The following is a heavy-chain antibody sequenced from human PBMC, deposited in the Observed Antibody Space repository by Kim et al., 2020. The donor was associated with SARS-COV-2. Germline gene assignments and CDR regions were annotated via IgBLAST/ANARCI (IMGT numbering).Heavy chain of an antibody. CDR1: GGSIGSYY. CDR2: IYYSGST. Sequence: SETLSLTCTVSGGSIGSYYWNWIRQPPGKGLEWIGYIYYSGSTKYNPSLKSRVTMSVDTSKNQFSLKLSSVTAADTAVYYCARDATPVLTRGYNWFDPWGQGTLVTVSS. V-gene: IGHV4-59*01. D-gene: IGHD3-10*01. CDR3: ARDATPVLTRGYNWFDP. J-gene: IGHJ5*02.